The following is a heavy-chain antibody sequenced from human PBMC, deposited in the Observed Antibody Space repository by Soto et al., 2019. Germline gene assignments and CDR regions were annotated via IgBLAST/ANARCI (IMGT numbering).Heavy chain of an antibody. Sequence: QLQLQESGPGLVKPSETLSLTCTVSGGSISSSSYYWGWIRQPPGKGLEWIGSIYYSGSTYYNPSLKSRVTISVATSKHQFSLKLRPVTAADTAVYYCARHHWSGGSCSVVDYWGQGTLVTVSS. CDR3: ARHHWSGGSCSVVDY. CDR1: GGSISSSSYY. V-gene: IGHV4-39*01. J-gene: IGHJ4*02. D-gene: IGHD2-15*01. CDR2: IYYSGST.